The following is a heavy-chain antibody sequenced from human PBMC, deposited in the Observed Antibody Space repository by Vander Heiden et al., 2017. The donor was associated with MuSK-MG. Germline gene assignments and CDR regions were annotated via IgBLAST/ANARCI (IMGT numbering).Heavy chain of an antibody. CDR3: ARETGYYDSSGYYYGKFDY. D-gene: IGHD3-22*01. V-gene: IGHV4-31*03. CDR1: GGSIRSGGYY. Sequence: ESGPGLVKPSPTLSVTGTVPGGSIRSGGYYWRWIRQHPRTGVEWIASISYSRRTDYNPSIKRRVTISVDTSKNQFSLNLSSVTAADTAVYYCARETGYYDSSGYYYGKFDYWGQGTLVTVSS. J-gene: IGHJ4*02. CDR2: ISYSRRT.